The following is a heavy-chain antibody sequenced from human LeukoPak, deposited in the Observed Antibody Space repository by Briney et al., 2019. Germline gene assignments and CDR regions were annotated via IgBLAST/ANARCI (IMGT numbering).Heavy chain of an antibody. Sequence: RRSLRLSCAASGFTFSSYGMHWVRQAPGKGLEWVAVIWYDGSNKYYADSVKGRFTISRDNSKNTLYLQMNSLRAEDTAVYYCARDRRDGYNAFDYWGQGTLVTVSS. V-gene: IGHV3-33*01. D-gene: IGHD5-24*01. CDR2: IWYDGSNK. CDR1: GFTFSSYG. CDR3: ARDRRDGYNAFDY. J-gene: IGHJ4*02.